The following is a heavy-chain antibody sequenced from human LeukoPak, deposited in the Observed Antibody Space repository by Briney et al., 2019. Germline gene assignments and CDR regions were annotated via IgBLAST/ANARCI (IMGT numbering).Heavy chain of an antibody. Sequence: SETLSLTCAVSGYSISSGYYWGWIRQPPGKGLEWIGSIYHSGSTYYNPSLKSRVTISVDTSKNQFSLKLSSVTAADTAVYYCARGGGYDEYYYYYYMGVWGKGTTVTVSS. V-gene: IGHV4-38-2*01. CDR3: ARGGGYDEYYYYYYMGV. CDR1: GYSISSGYY. J-gene: IGHJ6*03. D-gene: IGHD5-12*01. CDR2: IYHSGST.